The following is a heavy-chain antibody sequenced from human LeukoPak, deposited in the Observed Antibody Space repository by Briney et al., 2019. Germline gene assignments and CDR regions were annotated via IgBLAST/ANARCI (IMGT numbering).Heavy chain of an antibody. CDR2: IKQDGSEK. D-gene: IGHD1-26*01. CDR1: GFTFSSYW. V-gene: IGHV3-7*01. J-gene: IGHJ4*02. Sequence: PGGSLRLSCAASGFTFSSYWMSWVRQAPGKGLEWVANIKQDGSEKYYVDSVKGRFTISRDNAKNSLYLQMNSLRAEDTAVYYCASQLGASSFDYWGQGTLVTVSS. CDR3: ASQLGASSFDY.